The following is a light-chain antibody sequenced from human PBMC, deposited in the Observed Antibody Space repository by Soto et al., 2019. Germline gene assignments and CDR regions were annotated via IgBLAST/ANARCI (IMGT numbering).Light chain of an antibody. J-gene: IGKJ4*01. Sequence: EIVMTQSPVTLSLSPGETATLSCRASQTIRTTLAWYQQKAGQAPRLLIYDASTRATGIPARFSGSGSGTEFTLSISSLQSEDFAVYYCQPYTNWVTFGGGTQVEIE. CDR1: QTIRTT. CDR2: DAS. CDR3: QPYTNWVT. V-gene: IGKV3-15*01.